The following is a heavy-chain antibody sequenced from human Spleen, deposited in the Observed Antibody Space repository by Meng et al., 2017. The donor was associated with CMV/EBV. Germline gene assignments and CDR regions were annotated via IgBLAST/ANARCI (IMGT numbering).Heavy chain of an antibody. D-gene: IGHD2-8*01. Sequence: ASGFTFSSYSIHWVRQAPGKGLEWVSCITSSGSYIYYVDSVKGRFTISRDNAKNSLFLQMNNLRVEDTAVYYCARINTQGNNGGLDPWGQGTLVTVSS. J-gene: IGHJ5*02. V-gene: IGHV3-21*06. CDR2: ITSSGSYI. CDR3: ARINTQGNNGGLDP. CDR1: GFTFSSYS.